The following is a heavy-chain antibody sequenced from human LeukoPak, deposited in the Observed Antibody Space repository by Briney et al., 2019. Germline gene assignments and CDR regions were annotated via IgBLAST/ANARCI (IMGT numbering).Heavy chain of an antibody. V-gene: IGHV1-18*01. CDR3: AREALIAAAGNGGIYYYYYYMDV. Sequence: ASVKVSCKASGYTFTSYGISWVRQAPGQGLEWMGWISAYNGNTNYAQKLQGRVTMTTDTSTSTAYMELRSLRSDDTAVYYCAREALIAAAGNGGIYYYYYYMDVWGKGTTVTVSS. CDR2: ISAYNGNT. D-gene: IGHD6-13*01. CDR1: GYTFTSYG. J-gene: IGHJ6*03.